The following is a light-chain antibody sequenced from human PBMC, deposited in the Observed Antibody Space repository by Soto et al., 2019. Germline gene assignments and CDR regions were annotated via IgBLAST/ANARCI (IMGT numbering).Light chain of an antibody. CDR3: QQYNSYSWT. CDR1: QSISSW. J-gene: IGKJ1*01. CDR2: DAS. V-gene: IGKV1-5*01. Sequence: IKLTQSHSTLSACVGDRVTLTGRASQSISSWLAWYQQKPGKAPKLLIYDASSLESGVPSRFSGSGSGTEFTLTISSLQPDDFATYYCQQYNSYSWTFGQGTKVDIK.